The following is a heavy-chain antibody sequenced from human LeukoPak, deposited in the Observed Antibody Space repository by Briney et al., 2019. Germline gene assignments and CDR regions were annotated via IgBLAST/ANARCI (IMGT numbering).Heavy chain of an antibody. D-gene: IGHD6-19*01. Sequence: PSGTLSLTCAVSGGSISSSNWWGWVRQPPGKGLEWIGEIYHSGSTNYNPSLKSRVTISVDKSKNQFSLKLSSVTAADTAVYYCARGREEYSSGWFRFDYWGQGTLVTVSS. CDR1: GGSISSSNW. J-gene: IGHJ4*02. CDR2: IYHSGST. CDR3: ARGREEYSSGWFRFDY. V-gene: IGHV4-4*02.